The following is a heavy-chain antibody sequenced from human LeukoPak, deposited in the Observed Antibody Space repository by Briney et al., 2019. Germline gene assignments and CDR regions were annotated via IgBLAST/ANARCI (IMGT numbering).Heavy chain of an antibody. D-gene: IGHD7-27*01. CDR1: GYTFTSYD. V-gene: IGHV1-8*01. CDR3: VRTPPNWGADF. J-gene: IGHJ4*02. CDR2: MSPNSGDT. Sequence: ASVKVSCRASGYTFTSYDFNWVRQATGQRPEWMGWMSPNSGDTGYAQKFQDRVTMTRNTSISTAYMELSSLRSEDSAVYYCVRTPPNWGADFWGQGTLVTVSS.